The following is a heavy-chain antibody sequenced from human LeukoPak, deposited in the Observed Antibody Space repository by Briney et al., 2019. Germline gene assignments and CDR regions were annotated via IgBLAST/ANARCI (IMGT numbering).Heavy chain of an antibody. CDR3: ARDGSSSWADDAFDI. CDR2: ISYDGSNK. Sequence: GGSLRLSCAASGFTFNSYWIHWVRQAPGKGLEWVAVISYDGSNKYYADSVKGRFTISRDNAKNSLYLQMNSLRAEDTAVYYCARDGSSSWADDAFDIWGQGTMVTVSS. V-gene: IGHV3-30-3*01. D-gene: IGHD6-13*01. J-gene: IGHJ3*02. CDR1: GFTFNSYW.